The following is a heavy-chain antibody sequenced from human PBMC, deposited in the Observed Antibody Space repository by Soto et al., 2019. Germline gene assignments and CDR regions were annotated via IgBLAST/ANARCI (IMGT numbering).Heavy chain of an antibody. CDR2: IFYSGTT. V-gene: IGHV4-31*03. Sequence: QVQLQESGPGLVKPSQTLSLTCTVSGGSISSGGYYWSWIRQHPGTGLEWIGYIFYSGTTYYNPSPXRXXAISVDTSKNQFSLKLSSVTAADTAVYYCARSVDPWGQGTLVTVSS. CDR1: GGSISSGGYY. J-gene: IGHJ5*02. CDR3: ARSVDP.